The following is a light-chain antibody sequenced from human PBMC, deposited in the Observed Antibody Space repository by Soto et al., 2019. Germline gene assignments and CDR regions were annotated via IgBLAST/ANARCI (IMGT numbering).Light chain of an antibody. CDR1: QSISSY. CDR3: QQSYSTLFT. Sequence: DIQMTQSPSSLSASVGDRVTITCRASQSISSYLNWYQQKPGKAPKLLIYAASSLQSGVPSRFSGSGSGTDFTLTISSLQPEDFATYYYQQSYSTLFTFGPGTKVDIK. J-gene: IGKJ3*01. CDR2: AAS. V-gene: IGKV1-39*01.